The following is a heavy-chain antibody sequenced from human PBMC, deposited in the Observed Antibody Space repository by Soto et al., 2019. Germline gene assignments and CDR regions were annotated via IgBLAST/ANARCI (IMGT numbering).Heavy chain of an antibody. CDR1: GFTFGSYG. D-gene: IGHD5-12*01. Sequence: QVQLVESGGGVVQPGRSLRLSCVASGFTFGSYGFHWVRQPPGKGLEWVAVIWYDGSNKNYGDSVKGRFIISRDNSKNTLYLQMNSLRAEDTAVYYCVRGYDRFDYWGQGTQVAVSS. CDR3: VRGYDRFDY. CDR2: IWYDGSNK. V-gene: IGHV3-33*01. J-gene: IGHJ4*02.